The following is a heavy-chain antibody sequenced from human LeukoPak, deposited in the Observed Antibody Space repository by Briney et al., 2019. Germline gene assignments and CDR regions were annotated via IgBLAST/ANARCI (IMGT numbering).Heavy chain of an antibody. CDR1: GYSFNTFY. D-gene: IGHD3-10*01. J-gene: IGHJ4*02. Sequence: GDSLKISCRGSGYSFNTFYIGWVRQTPETGLEVRRNIYPSDSETKYKPSFQDQITIPVDKAITTAYLHLSGLKASDTGMHYCARLIYYGSGRTYFFHSWGRATLVTVSP. CDR2: IYPSDSET. V-gene: IGHV5-51*01. CDR3: ARLIYYGSGRTYFFHS.